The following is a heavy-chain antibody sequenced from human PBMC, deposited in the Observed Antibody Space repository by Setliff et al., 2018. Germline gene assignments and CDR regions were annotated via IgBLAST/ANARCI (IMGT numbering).Heavy chain of an antibody. CDR1: GYPFTDYY. J-gene: IGHJ4*02. CDR3: ARDHSR. CDR2: INPNSGAT. Sequence: ASVKVSCKTSGYPFTDYYIHWVRQAPGQGLEWMGRINPNSGATNFAQKFQGRVTMTRDTSISTAYMDLSRLRSDDTAVYYCARDHSRWGQGTLVTVSS. V-gene: IGHV1-2*06.